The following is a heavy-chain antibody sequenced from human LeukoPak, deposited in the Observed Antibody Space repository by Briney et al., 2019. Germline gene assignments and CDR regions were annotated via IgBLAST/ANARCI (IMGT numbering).Heavy chain of an antibody. D-gene: IGHD4-11*01. V-gene: IGHV1-69*05. CDR3: ARDLDYSNYWFDP. J-gene: IGHJ5*02. CDR2: IIPIFGTA. CDR1: GGTFSSYA. Sequence: SVKVSCKASGGTFSSYAISWVRQAPGQGLEWMGGIIPIFGTANYAQKFQGRVTITRDTSASTAYMELSSLRSEDTAVYYCARDLDYSNYWFDPWGQGTLVTVSS.